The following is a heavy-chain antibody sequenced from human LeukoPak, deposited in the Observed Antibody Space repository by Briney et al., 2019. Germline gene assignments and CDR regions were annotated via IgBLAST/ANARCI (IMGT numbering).Heavy chain of an antibody. D-gene: IGHD2-15*01. CDR3: ARGRYCSADICSGGDAFDI. CDR2: IYIRGST. Sequence: SETLSLTCTVSGGSINNYYWSWIRQPAGKGLEWIGRIYIRGSTNYNPSLKSRVTMSVDTSKNQFSLKLSSVTAADTAVYYCARGRYCSADICSGGDAFDIWGQGTMVSASS. V-gene: IGHV4-4*07. CDR1: GGSINNYY. J-gene: IGHJ3*02.